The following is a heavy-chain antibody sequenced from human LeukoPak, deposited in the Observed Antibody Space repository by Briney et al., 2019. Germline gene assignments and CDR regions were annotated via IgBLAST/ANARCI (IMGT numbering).Heavy chain of an antibody. CDR2: ISGSGGST. J-gene: IGHJ6*02. V-gene: IGHV3-23*01. CDR1: GFTFSSYW. D-gene: IGHD2-2*01. Sequence: PGGSLRLSCAASGFTFSSYWMSWVRQAPGKGLEWVSAISGSGGSTYYADSVKGRFTISRDNSKNTLYLQMNSLRAEDTAVYYCAKDWGYCSSTSCYAIYYYYGMDVWGQGTTVTVSS. CDR3: AKDWGYCSSTSCYAIYYYYGMDV.